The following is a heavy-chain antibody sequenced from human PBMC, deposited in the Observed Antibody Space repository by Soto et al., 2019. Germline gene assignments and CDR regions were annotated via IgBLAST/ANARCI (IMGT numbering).Heavy chain of an antibody. Sequence: GGSLRLSCAASGFTFSNAWMSWVRQAPGKGLEWVGRVKSKTDGGTTDYAAPVKGRFTISRDDSKNTPYLQMNSLKTEDTAVYYCTTDKLETFGAAEDYWGQGTLVTVSS. CDR1: GFTFSNAW. CDR3: TTDKLETFGAAEDY. D-gene: IGHD3-16*01. CDR2: VKSKTDGGTT. J-gene: IGHJ4*02. V-gene: IGHV3-15*01.